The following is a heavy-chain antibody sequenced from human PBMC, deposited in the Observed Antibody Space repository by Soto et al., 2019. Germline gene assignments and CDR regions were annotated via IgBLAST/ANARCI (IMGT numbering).Heavy chain of an antibody. J-gene: IGHJ5*02. Sequence: ASVKVSCKASGYTFTSFGISWVRQAPGQGLEWMGWIRTSNGNTNYAQKFQGRVTMTTDTSTSTVYMELRSLRSDDTAVYYCATIWGLYCSTSSGSENWIDPWGQGTLVTVS. V-gene: IGHV1-18*01. D-gene: IGHD2-2*01. CDR1: GYTFTSFG. CDR3: ATIWGLYCSTSSGSENWIDP. CDR2: IRTSNGNT.